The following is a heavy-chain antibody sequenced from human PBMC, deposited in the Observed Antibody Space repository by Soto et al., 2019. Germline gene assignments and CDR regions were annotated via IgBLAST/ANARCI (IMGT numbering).Heavy chain of an antibody. CDR3: ARSGGYCSSTSCRDYYYYYGMDV. Sequence: GASVKVSCKASGXTFAGYYMHWVRQAPGQGLEWMGWINPNSGGTNYAQKFQGWVTMTRDTSISTAYMELSRLRSDDTAVYYCARSGGYCSSTSCRDYYYYYGMDVWGQGTTVTVSS. CDR2: INPNSGGT. D-gene: IGHD2-2*01. CDR1: GXTFAGYY. V-gene: IGHV1-2*04. J-gene: IGHJ6*02.